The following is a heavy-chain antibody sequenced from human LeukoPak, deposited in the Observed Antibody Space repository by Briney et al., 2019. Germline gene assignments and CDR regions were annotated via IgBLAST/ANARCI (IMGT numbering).Heavy chain of an antibody. D-gene: IGHD2-15*01. V-gene: IGHV4-39*01. Sequence: SETLSLTCTVSGGSIRSSIYYWGWIRQPPGKGLEWIGSIYYSGSTYYNPSLKSRATISVDTSKNQFSLKVRSVTAADTAVYYCASQGGCSSGTCYSRIDYWGQGTLVTVSS. CDR3: ASQGGCSSGTCYSRIDY. J-gene: IGHJ4*02. CDR2: IYYSGST. CDR1: GGSIRSSIYY.